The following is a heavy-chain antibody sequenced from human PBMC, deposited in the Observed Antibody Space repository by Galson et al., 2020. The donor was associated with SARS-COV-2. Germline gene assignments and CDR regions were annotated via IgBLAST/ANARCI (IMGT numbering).Heavy chain of an antibody. CDR2: ISYDGRNK. V-gene: IGHV3-30*01. Sequence: GESLKIYCAASGFTFSSYAMHWVRQAPGKGLEWVAVISYDGRNKYYADSVKGRFTISRDNSKNTLYLQMNSLRAEDTAVYYCARELIGAFDIWGQGTMVTVSS. J-gene: IGHJ3*02. CDR3: ARELIGAFDI. CDR1: GFTFSSYA.